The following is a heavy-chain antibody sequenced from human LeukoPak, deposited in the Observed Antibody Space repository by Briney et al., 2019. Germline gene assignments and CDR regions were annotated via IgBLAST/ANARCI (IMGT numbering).Heavy chain of an antibody. D-gene: IGHD6-13*01. CDR3: ARGRVAAAGTE. J-gene: IGHJ4*02. V-gene: IGHV4-39*07. CDR2: INHSGSS. CDR1: GGSISSSSYD. Sequence: SETLSLTCTVSGGSISSSSYDWGWIRQPPGKGLEWIGEINHSGSSNYNPSLKSRVTISVDTSKNQFSLKLSSVTAADTAVYYCARGRVAAAGTEWGQGTLVTVSS.